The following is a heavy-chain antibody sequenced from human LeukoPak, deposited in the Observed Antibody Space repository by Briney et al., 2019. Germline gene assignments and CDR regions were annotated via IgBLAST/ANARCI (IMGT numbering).Heavy chain of an antibody. J-gene: IGHJ4*02. CDR1: GFTLSNHW. CDR2: IWYGGSNK. CDR3: AILGYCSNTICFDY. D-gene: IGHD2-2*01. V-gene: IGHV3-33*08. Sequence: GGSLRLSCAASGFTLSNHWMIWVRQAPGKGLEWVAAIWYGGSNKYYADAVKGRFTISRDNSKNTLYLQMNSLRAEDTAVYYCAILGYCSNTICFDYWGQGTLVTVSS.